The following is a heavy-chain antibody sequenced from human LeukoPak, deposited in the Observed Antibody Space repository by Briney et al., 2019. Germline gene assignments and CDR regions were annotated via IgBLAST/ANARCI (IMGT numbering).Heavy chain of an antibody. CDR2: IYYSGST. CDR3: AREGSGYNWFDP. Sequence: PSETLSLTCTVSGGSISSYYWSWIRQPPGKGLEWIGYIYYSGSTNYNPSLKSRVTISVDTSKNQFSLKLSSVTAADTAVYYCAREGSGYNWFDPWGQGTLVTVSP. J-gene: IGHJ5*02. D-gene: IGHD3-3*01. V-gene: IGHV4-59*01. CDR1: GGSISSYY.